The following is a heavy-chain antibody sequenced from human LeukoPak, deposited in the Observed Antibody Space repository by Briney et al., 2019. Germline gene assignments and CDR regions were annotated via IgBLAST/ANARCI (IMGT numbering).Heavy chain of an antibody. CDR3: TRANTEEPEIVGATEEYDWLDP. CDR2: ISSSSSYI. CDR1: GFTFSSYS. D-gene: IGHD1-26*01. J-gene: IGHJ5*02. V-gene: IGHV3-21*01. Sequence: GGSLRLSCAASGFTFSSYSMNWVRQAPGKGLEWVSSISSSSSYIYYADSVKGRFTISRDNAKNSLYLQMNSLRAEDTAVYYCTRANTEEPEIVGATEEYDWLDPWGQGTLVTVSS.